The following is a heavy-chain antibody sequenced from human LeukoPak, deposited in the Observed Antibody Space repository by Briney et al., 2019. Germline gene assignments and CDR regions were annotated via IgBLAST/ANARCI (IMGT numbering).Heavy chain of an antibody. J-gene: IGHJ3*02. Sequence: GGSLRLSCAASGFTFTNYAMSWVRQAPGKGLEWVSAISGSGGNTYYADSVKGRFTISRDNSNNTLYLQMISLRAEDTAVYYCARDLRIFSSGWYDGFDIWGQGTMVTVSS. CDR2: ISGSGGNT. CDR3: ARDLRIFSSGWYDGFDI. D-gene: IGHD6-19*01. CDR1: GFTFTNYA. V-gene: IGHV3-23*01.